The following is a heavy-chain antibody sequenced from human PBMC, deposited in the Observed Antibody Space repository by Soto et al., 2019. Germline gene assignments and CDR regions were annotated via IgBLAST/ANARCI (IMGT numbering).Heavy chain of an antibody. CDR1: GFTVSRNY. CDR2: IYSGGIT. V-gene: IGHV3-53*01. Sequence: WGSLRLSCAASGFTVSRNYMSGVRQAGGRGLEWGSVIYSGGITYYADSVKGRFTISRDNSKNTLYLQMDSLRAEDTAVYYCARSHAGAPLYYYYYRMDVWGQATTVTVSS. D-gene: IGHD2-2*01. J-gene: IGHJ6*02. CDR3: ARSHAGAPLYYYYYRMDV.